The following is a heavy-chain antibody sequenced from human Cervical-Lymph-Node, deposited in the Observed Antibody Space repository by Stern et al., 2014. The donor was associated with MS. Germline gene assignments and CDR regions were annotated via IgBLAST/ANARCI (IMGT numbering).Heavy chain of an antibody. V-gene: IGHV4-59*01. J-gene: IGHJ5*02. CDR1: GGSINNYY. Sequence: QVQLQESGPGLVKPSETLSLTCTVSGGSINNYYRSWIRQPPGKGLEWIGYIYQAGSTKSNPSLNSRVTISLHTSKKQFSLRLTSVTAADTAVYYCARVDDCSGGTCFSTSWFDPWGQGTLVTVSS. CDR2: IYQAGST. CDR3: ARVDDCSGGTCFSTSWFDP. D-gene: IGHD2-15*01.